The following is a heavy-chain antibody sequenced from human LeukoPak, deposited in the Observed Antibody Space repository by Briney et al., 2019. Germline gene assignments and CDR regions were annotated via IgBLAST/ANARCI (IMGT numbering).Heavy chain of an antibody. Sequence: GGSLRLSCAASGFTFSSYGMHWVRQAPGEGLKWISYISSRNNVTYYADSVKGRFSISRDNAKNSLYLQMNSLRDDDTAVYYCVRIGGAGLSYSYYGMDVWGQGTTVTVSS. CDR1: GFTFSSYG. J-gene: IGHJ6*02. CDR3: VRIGGAGLSYSYYGMDV. CDR2: ISSRNNVT. V-gene: IGHV3-48*02. D-gene: IGHD4/OR15-4a*01.